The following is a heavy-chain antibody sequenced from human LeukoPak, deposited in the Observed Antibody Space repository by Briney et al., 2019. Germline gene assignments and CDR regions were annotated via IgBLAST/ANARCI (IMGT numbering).Heavy chain of an antibody. CDR2: MSGDGSST. V-gene: IGHV3-74*01. D-gene: IGHD1-26*01. CDR1: GFTFSNYW. J-gene: IGHJ4*02. Sequence: GGSLRLSCAASGFTFSNYWMNWVRQVPGKGLMWVSRMSGDGSSTSYADSVKGRFTISRDNAKNTLYLQMNSLRAEDTAVYYCARERDLLFDYWGQGTLVTVSS. CDR3: ARERDLLFDY.